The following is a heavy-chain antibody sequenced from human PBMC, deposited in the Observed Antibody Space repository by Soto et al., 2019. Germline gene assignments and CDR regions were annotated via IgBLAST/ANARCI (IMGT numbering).Heavy chain of an antibody. CDR3: SRLPWGIAAAGTIYYYYMDV. V-gene: IGHV5-51*01. CDR1: GYSFTSYW. Sequence: GESLKISCKGSGYSFTSYWIGWVRQMPGKGLEWMGIIYPGDSDTRYSPSFQGQVTISADKSISTAYLQWSSLKASDTAMYYCSRLPWGIAAAGTIYYYYMDVWGKGTTVTVSS. CDR2: IYPGDSDT. D-gene: IGHD6-13*01. J-gene: IGHJ6*03.